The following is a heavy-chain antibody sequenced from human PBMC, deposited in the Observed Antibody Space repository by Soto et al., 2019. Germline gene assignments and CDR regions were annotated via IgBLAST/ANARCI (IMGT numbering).Heavy chain of an antibody. D-gene: IGHD3-9*01. CDR3: ARLDWLLYGAFDI. J-gene: IGHJ3*02. V-gene: IGHV3-66*04. CDR2: IYSGGST. Sequence: GGSLRLSCAASGFTVSSNYMSWVRQAPGKGLEWVSVIYSGGSTYYADSVKGRFTISRDNSKNTLYLQMNSLRAEDTAVYYGARLDWLLYGAFDIWGQGTMVTVSS. CDR1: GFTVSSNY.